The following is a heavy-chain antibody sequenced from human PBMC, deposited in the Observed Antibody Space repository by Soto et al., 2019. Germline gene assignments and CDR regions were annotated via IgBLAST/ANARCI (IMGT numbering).Heavy chain of an antibody. J-gene: IGHJ5*02. Sequence: QVQLVQSGAEVKKPGASVKVSCKASGYTFTSYDINWVRQATGQGLEWMGWMNPNSGNTGYAQKFQGRVTMTRNTSISTAYMELSSLRSEDTAVYYCARGLSPLWSGYDSGISNHWGQGTLVTVSS. CDR3: ARGLSPLWSGYDSGISNH. D-gene: IGHD5-12*01. CDR2: MNPNSGNT. V-gene: IGHV1-8*01. CDR1: GYTFTSYD.